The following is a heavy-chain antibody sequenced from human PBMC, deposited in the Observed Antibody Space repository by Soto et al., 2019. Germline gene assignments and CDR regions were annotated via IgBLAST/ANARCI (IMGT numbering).Heavy chain of an antibody. Sequence: GGSLRLSCAASGFIVSNSYMSWVRQAPGKGLEWVSILYSGGTTYYADSVKGRFTFSRDNAANTVFLQMNNLRVEDTAVYYCVRDRGGSYWLDPWGQGTMVTVSS. V-gene: IGHV3-53*01. J-gene: IGHJ5*02. CDR1: GFIVSNSY. D-gene: IGHD1-26*01. CDR3: VRDRGGSYWLDP. CDR2: LYSGGTT.